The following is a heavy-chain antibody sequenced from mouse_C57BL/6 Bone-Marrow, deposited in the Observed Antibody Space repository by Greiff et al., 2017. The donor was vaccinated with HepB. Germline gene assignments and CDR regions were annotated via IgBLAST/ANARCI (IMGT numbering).Heavy chain of an antibody. CDR2: FYTGSGSI. Sequence: QVQLKESGAELVKPGASVKLSCTASGYTFTEYTIHWVKQRSGQGLEWVGWFYTGSGSIKYNEKFEDKATLTADKSSSPVYMGLSILTSEDSAVYFCARHERITTALSFDYWGQGTTLTVSS. V-gene: IGHV1-62-2*01. J-gene: IGHJ2*01. CDR3: ARHERITTALSFDY. CDR1: GYTFTEYT. D-gene: IGHD1-2*01.